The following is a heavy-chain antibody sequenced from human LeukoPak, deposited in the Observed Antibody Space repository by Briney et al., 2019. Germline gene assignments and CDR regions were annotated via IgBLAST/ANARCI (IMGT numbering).Heavy chain of an antibody. Sequence: GGSLRLSCVASGFNFSNYGIHWARQAPGKGLEWVAVISYDGSNKHYTVSVKGRFTISRDNSKNTLTLQMNSLRVEDTAVYFCAKDYSNGWYYAFDVWGPGTMVTVSS. V-gene: IGHV3-30*18. CDR1: GFNFSNYG. CDR2: ISYDGSNK. J-gene: IGHJ3*01. D-gene: IGHD6-19*01. CDR3: AKDYSNGWYYAFDV.